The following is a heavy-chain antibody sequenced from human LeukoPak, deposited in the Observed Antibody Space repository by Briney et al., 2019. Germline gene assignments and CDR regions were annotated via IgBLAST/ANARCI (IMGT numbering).Heavy chain of an antibody. CDR1: GFTFSSNW. D-gene: IGHD2-2*01. J-gene: IGHJ4*02. CDR2: INPDGSET. V-gene: IGHV3-7*01. Sequence: GGSLRLSCAASGFTFSSNWMAWLRQAPGKGLEWVANINPDGSETYYVDSVKGRFTISRDNAKTSLYLQMDSLRAEDTAVYSCAGDTYQPSLIDYWGQGTLVTVSS. CDR3: AGDTYQPSLIDY.